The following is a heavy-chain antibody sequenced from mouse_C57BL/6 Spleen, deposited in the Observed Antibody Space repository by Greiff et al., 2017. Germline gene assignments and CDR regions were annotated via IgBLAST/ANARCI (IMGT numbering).Heavy chain of an antibody. V-gene: IGHV1-80*01. CDR1: GYAFSSYW. D-gene: IGHD3-2*02. CDR3: ARGGAAQATTFDY. CDR2: IYPGDGDT. J-gene: IGHJ2*01. Sequence: QVQLKESGAELVKPGASVKISCKASGYAFSSYWMNWVKQRPGKGLEWIGQIYPGDGDTNYNGKFKGKATLTADKSSSTAYMQLSSLTSEDSAVYFCARGGAAQATTFDYWGQGTTHTVSS.